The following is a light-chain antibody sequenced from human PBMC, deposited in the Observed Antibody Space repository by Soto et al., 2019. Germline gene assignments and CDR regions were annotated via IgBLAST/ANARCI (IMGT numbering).Light chain of an antibody. Sequence: EIVLTQSPGTVSLSPGERATLSCRASQSVSSNYLAWYQQKPGQAPRLLIYGASSRATGIPDRFSGSGSGTDFTLNISRLEPEDFAVYYCKQYGDLPRTFGQGTKVEIK. CDR1: QSVSSNY. CDR3: KQYGDLPRT. J-gene: IGKJ1*01. V-gene: IGKV3-20*01. CDR2: GAS.